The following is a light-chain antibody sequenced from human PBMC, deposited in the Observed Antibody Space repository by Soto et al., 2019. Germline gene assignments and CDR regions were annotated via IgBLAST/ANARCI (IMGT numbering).Light chain of an antibody. Sequence: DIVMTQSPDSLAMSLGERATINCKSSQSVFYSSNNKNYLAWYQQKPGQPPKLLINWAATRESGVPDRFSGSGSWTDFTLTISSLQAADVAVYYCQQYFITPFTFGPGTKVHLK. CDR3: QQYFITPFT. V-gene: IGKV4-1*01. CDR1: QSVFYSSNNKNY. CDR2: WAA. J-gene: IGKJ3*01.